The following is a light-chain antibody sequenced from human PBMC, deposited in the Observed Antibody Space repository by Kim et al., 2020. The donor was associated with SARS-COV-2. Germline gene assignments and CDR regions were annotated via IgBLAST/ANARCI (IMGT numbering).Light chain of an antibody. J-gene: IGKJ5*01. CDR2: AAS. V-gene: IGKV1-8*01. CDR3: QQYYSYPFA. CDR1: QGISSY. Sequence: AIRITQSPSSLSASTGDRVTITCRASQGISSYLAWYQQKPGKAPKLLIYAASTLQSGVPSRFSGSGSGTDFTLTIICLQSEDFATYYCQQYYSYPFAFGQGTRLEIK.